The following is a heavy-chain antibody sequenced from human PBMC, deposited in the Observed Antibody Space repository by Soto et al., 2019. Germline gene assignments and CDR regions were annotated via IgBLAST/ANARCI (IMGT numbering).Heavy chain of an antibody. J-gene: IGHJ6*02. CDR1: GGTFSSYS. V-gene: IGHV1-69*01. D-gene: IGHD1-26*01. CDR2: IIPIFGTA. Sequence: QVQLVQSGAEVKKPGSSVKVSCKASGGTFSSYSINWVRQAPGQGLEWMGEIIPIFGTANYAQKFQGRVTITADESTSTAYMELSSLRSEDTAVYFCGVGVDLWFYGIDVWGPGTTVIVSS. CDR3: GVGVDLWFYGIDV.